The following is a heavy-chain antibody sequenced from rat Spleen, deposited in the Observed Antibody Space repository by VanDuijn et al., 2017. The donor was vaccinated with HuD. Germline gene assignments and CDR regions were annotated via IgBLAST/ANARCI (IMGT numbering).Heavy chain of an antibody. CDR1: GFTFNVYW. V-gene: IGHV5-25*01. Sequence: EVQLVESGGGLVQPGRSLKLSCVVSGFTFNVYWMTWIRQAPTKGLEWVGYISTGGTRTYYRDSVKGRFTISRDDAKSFLYLQMDSLRSEDTATYYCARHGYGGYSGPFAYWGQGTLVTVSS. J-gene: IGHJ3*01. CDR2: ISTGGTRT. D-gene: IGHD1-11*01. CDR3: ARHGYGGYSGPFAY.